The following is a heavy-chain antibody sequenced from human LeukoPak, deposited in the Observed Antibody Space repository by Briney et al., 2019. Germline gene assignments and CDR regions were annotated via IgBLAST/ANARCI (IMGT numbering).Heavy chain of an antibody. J-gene: IGHJ3*01. CDR1: GYSFSDFH. CDR2: INPKSGAT. D-gene: IGHD5-18*01. V-gene: IGHV1-2*02. Sequence: ASVRVSCKASGYSFSDFHIHWVRQAAGQGLEWMGWINPKSGATTYAERFRGRVTVTRDTSLNTVYLELASLYSDDTAVFYCARDYSDGHNRRDAFDLWGQGTTLIVSS. CDR3: ARDYSDGHNRRDAFDL.